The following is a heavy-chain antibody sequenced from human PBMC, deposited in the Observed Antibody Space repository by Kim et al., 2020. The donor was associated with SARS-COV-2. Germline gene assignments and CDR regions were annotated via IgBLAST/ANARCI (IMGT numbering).Heavy chain of an antibody. V-gene: IGHV3-74*01. J-gene: IGHJ6*02. Sequence: STKTYADTVKCRFTNSRDSATNTLYLQMNSRRAEDTAVYYCEGYYFGMDVWGQGTTVTVSS. CDR2: STK. CDR3: EGYYFGMDV.